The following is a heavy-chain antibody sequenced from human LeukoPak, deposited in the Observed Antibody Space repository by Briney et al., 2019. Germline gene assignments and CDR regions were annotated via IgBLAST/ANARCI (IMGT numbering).Heavy chain of an antibody. D-gene: IGHD3-22*01. Sequence: PSETLSLTCAVYGGSFSGYYWSWIRQPPGKGLEWIGEINHSGSTNYNPSLKSRVTISVDTSKNQFSLKLGSVTAADTAVYYCARGLIGGSSGYYFDYWGQGTLVTVSS. CDR3: ARGLIGGSSGYYFDY. CDR1: GGSFSGYY. V-gene: IGHV4-34*01. CDR2: INHSGST. J-gene: IGHJ4*02.